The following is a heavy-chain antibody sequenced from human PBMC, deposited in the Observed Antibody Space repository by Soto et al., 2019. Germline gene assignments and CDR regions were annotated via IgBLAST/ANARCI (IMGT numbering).Heavy chain of an antibody. CDR3: ARDAPPNYDFWSGYYTQDYYYYYGMDV. CDR1: GFTFSSYG. Sequence: VGSLRLSCAASGFTFSSYGMHWVRQAPGKGLEWVAVISYDGSNKYYADSVKGRFTISRDNSKNTLYLQMNSLRAEDTAVYYCARDAPPNYDFWSGYYTQDYYYYYGMDVWGQGTTVTVSS. V-gene: IGHV3-30*03. J-gene: IGHJ6*02. D-gene: IGHD3-3*01. CDR2: ISYDGSNK.